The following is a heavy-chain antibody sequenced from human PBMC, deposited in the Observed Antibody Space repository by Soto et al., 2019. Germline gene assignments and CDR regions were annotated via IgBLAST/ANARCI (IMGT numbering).Heavy chain of an antibody. D-gene: IGHD6-13*01. V-gene: IGHV5-51*01. J-gene: IGHJ3*02. Sequence: PGESLKISCKGSGYSFTSYWIGWVRQMPGKGLEWMGIIYPGDSDTRYSPSFQGQVTISADKPISTAYLQWSSLKASDTAMYYCASIPQGIAAAGGDAFDIWGQGTMVTVSS. CDR2: IYPGDSDT. CDR3: ASIPQGIAAAGGDAFDI. CDR1: GYSFTSYW.